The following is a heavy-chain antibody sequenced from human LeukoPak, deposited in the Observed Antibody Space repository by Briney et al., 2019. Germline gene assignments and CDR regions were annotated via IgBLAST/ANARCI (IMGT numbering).Heavy chain of an antibody. CDR3: ASGVEVGPVYFDY. CDR1: GFTVSSKY. CDR2: LYSGGNI. V-gene: IGHV3-66*01. Sequence: QSGGSLRLSCAASGFTVSSKYMSWVRQAPGKGLEWVSVLYSGGNIYYADSVKGRFTISRDNSKNTVNLQMNSLRAEDTAVYYCASGVEVGPVYFDYWGQGTLVTVSS. J-gene: IGHJ4*02. D-gene: IGHD2-2*01.